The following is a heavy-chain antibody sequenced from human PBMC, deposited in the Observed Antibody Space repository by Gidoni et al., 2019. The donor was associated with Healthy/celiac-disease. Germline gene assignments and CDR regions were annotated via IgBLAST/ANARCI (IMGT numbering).Heavy chain of an antibody. J-gene: IGHJ6*02. CDR1: GFTFDDYT. CDR3: AKDKYSDYYYGMDV. V-gene: IGHV3-43*01. Sequence: EVQLVESGGVVVQPGGSLRLSCAASGFTFDDYTMHWVRQAPGKGLEWVSLISWDGGSTYYADSVKGRFTISRDNSKNSLYLQMNSLRTEDTALYYCAKDKYSDYYYGMDVWGQGTTVTVSS. CDR2: ISWDGGST. D-gene: IGHD5-18*01.